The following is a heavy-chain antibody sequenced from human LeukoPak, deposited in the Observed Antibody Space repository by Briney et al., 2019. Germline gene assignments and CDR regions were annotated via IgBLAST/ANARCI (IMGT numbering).Heavy chain of an antibody. D-gene: IGHD3-22*01. CDR3: ARAHRTYYYDSSGYLTAGY. CDR2: ISAYNGNT. V-gene: IGHV1-18*01. J-gene: IGHJ4*02. CDR1: GYTFTSYG. Sequence: ASVKVSCKASGYTFTSYGISWVRQAPGQGLEWMGWISAYNGNTNYAQKLQGRVTMTTDTSTSTAYMELRSLRSDDTAVYYCARAHRTYYYDSSGYLTAGYWGQGTLVTVSS.